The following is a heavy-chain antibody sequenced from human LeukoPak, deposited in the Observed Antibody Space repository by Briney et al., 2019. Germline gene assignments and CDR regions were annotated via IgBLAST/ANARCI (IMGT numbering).Heavy chain of an antibody. CDR1: GFTFSTYS. Sequence: GGSLRLSCAASGFTFSTYSMNWVRRAPGKGLEWVSYISSSSSPIWYAESVKGRFTISRDNAKNSLYLQMNSLRAEDTAVYYCARELGSYSSSSQGDYLGQGTPVTVSS. D-gene: IGHD6-6*01. J-gene: IGHJ4*02. V-gene: IGHV3-48*04. CDR2: ISSSSSPI. CDR3: ARELGSYSSSSQGDY.